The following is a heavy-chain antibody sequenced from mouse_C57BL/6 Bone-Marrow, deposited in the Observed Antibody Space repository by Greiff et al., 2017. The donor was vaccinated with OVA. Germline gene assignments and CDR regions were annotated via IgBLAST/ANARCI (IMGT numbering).Heavy chain of an antibody. V-gene: IGHV1-61*01. J-gene: IGHJ2*01. D-gene: IGHD3-1*01. CDR2: IYPSDSET. CDR1: GYTFTSYW. CDR3: ASGTDY. Sequence: QVHVKQSGAELVRPGSSVPLSCKASGYTFTSYWMDWVKQRPGHGLEWIGNIYPSDSETHYNQKFKDKATLTVDNSSSPAYMQLSSLTSEDSAVYYCASGTDYWGQGTTLTVSS.